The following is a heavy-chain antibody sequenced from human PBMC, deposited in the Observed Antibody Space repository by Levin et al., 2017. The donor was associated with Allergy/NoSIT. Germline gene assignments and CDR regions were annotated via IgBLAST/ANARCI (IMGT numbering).Heavy chain of an antibody. J-gene: IGHJ4*02. Sequence: GESLKISCTASGFTFGDYAMSWFRQAPGKGLEWVGFIRSKAYGGTTEYAASVKGRFTISRDDSKSIAYLQMNSLKTEDTAVYYCTTLQPGSWYDHFDYWGQGTLVTVSS. D-gene: IGHD6-13*01. V-gene: IGHV3-49*03. CDR2: IRSKAYGGTT. CDR1: GFTFGDYA. CDR3: TTLQPGSWYDHFDY.